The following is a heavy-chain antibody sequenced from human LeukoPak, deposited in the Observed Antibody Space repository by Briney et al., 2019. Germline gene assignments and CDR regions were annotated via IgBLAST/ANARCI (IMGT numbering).Heavy chain of an antibody. J-gene: IGHJ5*02. D-gene: IGHD2-2*01. CDR2: NYYSGST. CDR1: GGSISSYY. V-gene: IGHV4-59*01. CDR3: AREGRRSDCSSTSCYAKLYNWFDP. Sequence: SETLSLTCTVSGGSISSYYWSWIRQPPGKGLEWIGYNYYSGSTNYKPSLKSRVTISVDTSKNQLSLKLSSVTAADTAVYYCAREGRRSDCSSTSCYAKLYNWFDPWGQGTLVTVSS.